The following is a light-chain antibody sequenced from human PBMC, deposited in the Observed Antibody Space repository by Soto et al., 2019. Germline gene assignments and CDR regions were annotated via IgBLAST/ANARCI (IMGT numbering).Light chain of an antibody. CDR3: QSSDCGDLV. CDR2: EDT. V-gene: IGLV6-57*02. CDR1: SGSIADNY. Sequence: NFMLTQPHSVSESPGKTVTISCTGTSGSIADNYVQSYQQRPGSAPTTVIYEDTQRPSGVPDRFSASIDYSSNSASLTISGLETADEANYYCQSSDCGDLVFGGGTKLTVL. J-gene: IGLJ2*01.